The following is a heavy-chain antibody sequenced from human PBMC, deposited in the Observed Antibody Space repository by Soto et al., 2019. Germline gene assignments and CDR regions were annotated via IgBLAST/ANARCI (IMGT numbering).Heavy chain of an antibody. J-gene: IGHJ4*02. CDR1: GFTFSSYH. CDR3: TRGRGSWEVPDC. Sequence: QPEGTLRLPCAASGFTFSSYHIKWVRHGPGRGLQWVSSFTCAGGTTSYACSVKGRFTISRDNSKNTLYLQLENLRVEDTAVYYCTRGRGSWEVPDCWGKGTLVTV. V-gene: IGHV3-23*01. CDR2: FTCAGGTT. D-gene: IGHD1-26*01.